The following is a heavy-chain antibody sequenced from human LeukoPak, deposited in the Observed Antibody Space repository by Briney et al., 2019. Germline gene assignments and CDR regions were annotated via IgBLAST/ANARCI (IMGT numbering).Heavy chain of an antibody. V-gene: IGHV4-39*01. CDR3: ARLYSSSPANH. CDR2: IYYSGST. D-gene: IGHD6-6*01. Sequence: PSETLSLTCTVSGGSIGSYTYYWGWIRQPPGKELEWIGSIYYSGSTYYNPSLKSRVTISVDTSKNQFSLKLSSVTAADTAVYYCARLYSSSPANHWGQGTLVTVSS. CDR1: GGSIGSYTYY. J-gene: IGHJ5*02.